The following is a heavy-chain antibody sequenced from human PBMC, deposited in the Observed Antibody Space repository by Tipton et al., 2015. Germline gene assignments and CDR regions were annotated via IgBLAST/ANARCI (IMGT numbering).Heavy chain of an antibody. V-gene: IGHV4-59*11. Sequence: LRLSCTVSGVSISIHYWSWIRQPPGKGLEWIGYVYSSGTPTYNPSLRSRVTISVDESKNQFSLRLSSVTAADTAVYYCAREPGVGVNPYDAFDTWGRGTMVTVSS. CDR2: VYSSGTP. D-gene: IGHD3-3*01. CDR1: GVSISIHY. J-gene: IGHJ3*02. CDR3: AREPGVGVNPYDAFDT.